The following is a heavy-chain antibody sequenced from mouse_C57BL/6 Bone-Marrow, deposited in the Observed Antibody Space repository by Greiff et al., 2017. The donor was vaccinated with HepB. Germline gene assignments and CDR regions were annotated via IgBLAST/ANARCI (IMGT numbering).Heavy chain of an antibody. V-gene: IGHV1-82*01. CDR2: IYPGDGDT. CDR3: ARNDGYSFDY. D-gene: IGHD2-3*01. Sequence: VQLQQSGPELVKPGASVKISCKASGYAFSSSWMNWVKQRPGKGLEWIGRIYPGDGDTNYNGKFKGKATLTADKSSSTAYMQLSSLTSEDSAVYFCARNDGYSFDYWGHGTTLTVSS. J-gene: IGHJ2*01. CDR1: GYAFSSSW.